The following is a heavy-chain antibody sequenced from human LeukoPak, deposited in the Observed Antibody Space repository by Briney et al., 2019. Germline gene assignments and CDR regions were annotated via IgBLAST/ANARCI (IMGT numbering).Heavy chain of an antibody. Sequence: GGSLRLSCAASGFTFSSYSMNWVRQAPGKGLEWVSGINWNGGSTGYADSVKGRFTISRDNAKNSLYLQMNSLRAEDTALYYCARGATSFDYYYYYMDVWGKGTTVTVSS. CDR3: ARGATSFDYYYYYMDV. CDR1: GFTFSSYS. D-gene: IGHD3-3*01. CDR2: INWNGGST. V-gene: IGHV3-20*04. J-gene: IGHJ6*03.